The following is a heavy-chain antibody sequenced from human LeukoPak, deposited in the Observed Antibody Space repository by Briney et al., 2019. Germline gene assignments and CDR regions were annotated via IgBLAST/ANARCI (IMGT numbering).Heavy chain of an antibody. D-gene: IGHD1-26*01. CDR2: IYYSGST. Sequence: RLETLSLTCTVSGGSISSYYWSWIRQPPGKGLEWIGYIYYSGSTNYNPSLKSRVTISVDTSKNQFSLKLSSVTAADTAVYYCARGGSVGVASDYWGQGTLVTVSS. CDR1: GGSISSYY. CDR3: ARGGSVGVASDY. J-gene: IGHJ4*02. V-gene: IGHV4-59*01.